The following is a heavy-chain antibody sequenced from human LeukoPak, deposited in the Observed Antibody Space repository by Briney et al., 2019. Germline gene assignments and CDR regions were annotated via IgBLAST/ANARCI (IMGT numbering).Heavy chain of an antibody. CDR2: ISSSSSYI. Sequence: PGGSLGLSCAASGFTVSSNYMSWVRQAPGKGLEWVSSISSSSSYIYYADSVKGRFTISRDNAKNSLYLQMNSLRAEDTAVYYCASLLSGERRGYWGQGTLVTVSS. J-gene: IGHJ4*02. D-gene: IGHD3-10*01. CDR1: GFTVSSNY. CDR3: ASLLSGERRGY. V-gene: IGHV3-21*01.